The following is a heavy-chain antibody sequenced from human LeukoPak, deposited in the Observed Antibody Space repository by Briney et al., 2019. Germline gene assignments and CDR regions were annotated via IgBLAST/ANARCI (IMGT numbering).Heavy chain of an antibody. J-gene: IGHJ4*02. D-gene: IGHD3-9*01. CDR1: GGSISSGNW. Sequence: SGTLSLTCAVSGGSISSGNWWGWVRQPPGKGLEWIGEIYHSGSTNYNPSLKSRVTISVDKSKNQFSLKLSSVTAADTAVYYCSGYDILTGYSNFDYWGQGTLVSVSS. V-gene: IGHV4-4*02. CDR3: SGYDILTGYSNFDY. CDR2: IYHSGST.